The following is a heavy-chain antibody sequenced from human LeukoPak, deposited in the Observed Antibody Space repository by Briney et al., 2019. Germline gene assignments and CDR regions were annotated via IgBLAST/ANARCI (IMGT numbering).Heavy chain of an antibody. V-gene: IGHV3-48*04. D-gene: IGHD3-22*01. CDR1: GFTFSSYS. CDR2: ISSSSSTI. J-gene: IGHJ6*03. CDR3: ARDRVVVVHYYYYYYMDV. Sequence: SGGSLRLSCAASGFTFSSYSMNWVRQAPGKGLEWVSYISSSSSTIYYADSVKGRFTTSRDNAKNSLYLQMNSLRAEDTAVYYCARDRVVVVHYYYYYYMDVWGKGTTVTVSS.